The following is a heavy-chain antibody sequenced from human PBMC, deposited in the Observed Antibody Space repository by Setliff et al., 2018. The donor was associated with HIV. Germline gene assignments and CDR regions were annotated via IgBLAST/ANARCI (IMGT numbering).Heavy chain of an antibody. CDR2: INQSGST. D-gene: IGHD3-9*01. V-gene: IGHV4-34*01. Sequence: PSETLSLTCGVSGGSFSGYFWTWIRQSPGKGLEWVGDINQSGSTNYNPSFKSRVIISGDTSKSQFSMNLTSVTDADTAIYYCARGPVIDRNPAGTLTAHYRARFDYWGQGTLVTVSS. J-gene: IGHJ4*02. CDR3: ARGPVIDRNPAGTLTAHYRARFDY. CDR1: GGSFSGYF.